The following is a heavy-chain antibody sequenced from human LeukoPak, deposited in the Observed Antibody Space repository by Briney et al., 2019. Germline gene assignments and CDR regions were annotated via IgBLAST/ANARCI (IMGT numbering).Heavy chain of an antibody. CDR3: ARQQKESGSSGIDY. D-gene: IGHD1-26*01. CDR1: GYRFTIYW. Sequence: GESLKISCKGSGYRFTIYWISWVRQMPGKGLEWMGRIDPSDSYTNYSPPFQGHVTISADKSISTAYLQWSSLKASDTAMYYCARQQKESGSSGIDYWGQGTLVTVSS. CDR2: IDPSDSYT. V-gene: IGHV5-10-1*01. J-gene: IGHJ4*02.